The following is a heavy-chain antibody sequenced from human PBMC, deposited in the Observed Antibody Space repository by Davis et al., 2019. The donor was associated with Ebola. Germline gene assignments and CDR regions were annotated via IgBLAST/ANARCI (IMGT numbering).Heavy chain of an antibody. J-gene: IGHJ4*02. CDR1: GFTFSSYG. CDR2: IWYDGSNK. V-gene: IGHV3-33*01. CDR3: ARSRLGGGNYRTFDY. Sequence: GGSLRLSCAASGFTFSSYGMHWVRQAPGKGLEWVAVIWYDGSNKYYADSVKGRFTISRDNSKNTLYLQMNSLRGEDTAVYYCARSRLGGGNYRTFDYWGQGTLVTVSS. D-gene: IGHD3-16*02.